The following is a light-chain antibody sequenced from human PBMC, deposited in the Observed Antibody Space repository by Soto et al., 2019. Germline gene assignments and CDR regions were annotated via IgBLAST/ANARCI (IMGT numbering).Light chain of an antibody. Sequence: IVLTQSPGTLSLSPGETATLSCRASQSVTTQLAWYQQKRGRAPRLIIHGASRRATGIPDRFSGRGSGTDFTLTISRLEPEDFAVYYCQQYGGSPYTFGLGTKVDIK. CDR2: GAS. CDR3: QQYGGSPYT. CDR1: QSVTTQ. V-gene: IGKV3-20*01. J-gene: IGKJ2*01.